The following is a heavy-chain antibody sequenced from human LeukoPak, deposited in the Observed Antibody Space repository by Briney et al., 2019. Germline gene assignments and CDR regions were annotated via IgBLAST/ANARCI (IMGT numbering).Heavy chain of an antibody. CDR1: GGSFSGYY. CDR3: AIALERYYYDSSGYYAHFDY. D-gene: IGHD3-22*01. Sequence: SETLSLTCAVSGGSFSGYYWSWIRQPPGKGLEWIGEINHSGSTKYNPSLKSRVTISGDTSKNQFSLKLRSVTAADAAVYYCAIALERYYYDSSGYYAHFDYWGQGTLVTVSS. J-gene: IGHJ4*02. V-gene: IGHV4-34*01. CDR2: INHSGST.